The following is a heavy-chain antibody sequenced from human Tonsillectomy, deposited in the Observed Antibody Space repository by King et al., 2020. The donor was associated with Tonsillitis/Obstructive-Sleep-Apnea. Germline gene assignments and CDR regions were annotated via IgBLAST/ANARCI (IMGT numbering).Heavy chain of an antibody. Sequence: VQLVESGAEVKKPGSSVKVSCKASGGTFSSYAISWVRQAPGQGLEWMGGIIPIFGTANYAQKFQGRVTITADESTSTAYMELSSLRSEDTAVYYCSSVPNEYSSSSYDYYYREVWGKGTTVTVSS. CDR2: IIPIFGTA. J-gene: IGHJ6*03. CDR3: SSVPNEYSSSSYDYYYREV. D-gene: IGHD6-6*01. CDR1: GGTFSSYA. V-gene: IGHV1-69*01.